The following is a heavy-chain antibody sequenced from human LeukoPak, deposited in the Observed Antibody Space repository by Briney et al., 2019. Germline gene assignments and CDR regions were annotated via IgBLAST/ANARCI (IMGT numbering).Heavy chain of an antibody. CDR2: INPSGGST. CDR1: GYTFTIYY. J-gene: IGHJ3*02. D-gene: IGHD5-18*01. V-gene: IGHV1-46*01. CDR3: ARDTAMAPSGGAFDI. Sequence: ASVRVSCKASGYTFTIYYMHWVRQAPGQGLEWMGIINPSGGSTSYAQEFQGRVTMTRDMSTSTVYMELSSLRSEDTAVYYCARDTAMAPSGGAFDIWGQGTMVTVSS.